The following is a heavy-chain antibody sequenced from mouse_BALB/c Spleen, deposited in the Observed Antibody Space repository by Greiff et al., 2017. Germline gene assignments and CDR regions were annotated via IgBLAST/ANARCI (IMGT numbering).Heavy chain of an antibody. Sequence: DVKLVESGGGLVKPGGSLKLSCAASGFTFSDYYMYWVRQTPEKRLEWVATISDGGSYTYYPDSVKGRFTISRDNAKNNLYLQMSSLKSEDTAMYYCARGAVITTATMDYWGQGTSVTVSS. CDR1: GFTFSDYY. V-gene: IGHV5-4*02. CDR2: ISDGGSYT. CDR3: ARGAVITTATMDY. J-gene: IGHJ4*01. D-gene: IGHD1-2*01.